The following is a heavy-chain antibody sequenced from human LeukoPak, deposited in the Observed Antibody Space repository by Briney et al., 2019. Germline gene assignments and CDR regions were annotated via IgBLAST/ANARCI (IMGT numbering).Heavy chain of an antibody. CDR3: ARGGYYGSGSFPDY. V-gene: IGHV1-18*01. D-gene: IGHD3-10*01. J-gene: IGHJ4*02. CDR1: GYTFTSYG. Sequence: ASVKVSCKASGYTFTSYGLNWVRQAPGQGLEWMGWISAYNGDTNYAQKLQGRVTMTTDTSASTAYMELRSLRSDDTAVYYCARGGYYGSGSFPDYWGQGTLVTVSS. CDR2: ISAYNGDT.